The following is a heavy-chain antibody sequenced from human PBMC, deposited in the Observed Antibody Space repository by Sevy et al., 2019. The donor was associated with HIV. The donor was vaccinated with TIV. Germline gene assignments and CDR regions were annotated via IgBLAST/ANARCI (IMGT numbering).Heavy chain of an antibody. J-gene: IGHJ4*02. Sequence: GGSLRLSCAASYFTFSAYAMSWVRQAPGKGLEWVSTISGSATGTSFADSVKGRFTISRDNSKNTLYLQMNSLRPEDTAVYYCAKVRVCLGGHYFDSWGQGTLVTVSS. V-gene: IGHV3-23*01. D-gene: IGHD3-16*01. CDR1: YFTFSAYA. CDR3: AKVRVCLGGHYFDS. CDR2: ISGSATGT.